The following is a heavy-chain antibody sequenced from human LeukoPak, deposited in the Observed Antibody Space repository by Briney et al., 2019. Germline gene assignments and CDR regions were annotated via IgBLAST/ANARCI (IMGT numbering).Heavy chain of an antibody. D-gene: IGHD3-9*01. CDR2: INPDSGGT. Sequence: GASVKVSCKASGYTFTGYYMHWVRQAPGQGLGYMGRINPDSGGTNYAQNFQGRVTMTRDTSISTAYMELSRLRSDDTAVYYCARSPDILTGEKFDYWGQGTLVTVSS. V-gene: IGHV1-2*02. CDR1: GYTFTGYY. CDR3: ARSPDILTGEKFDY. J-gene: IGHJ4*02.